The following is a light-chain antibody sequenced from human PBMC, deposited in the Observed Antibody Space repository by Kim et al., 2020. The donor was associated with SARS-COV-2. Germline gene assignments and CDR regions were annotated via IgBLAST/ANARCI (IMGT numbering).Light chain of an antibody. J-gene: IGKJ2*01. V-gene: IGKV1-5*03. CDR1: QDIETW. CDR2: KAS. Sequence: SASVGDRVTITCRASQDIETWLAWYQQKPGKAPKLLIYKASRLNSGVPSRFSGSGSVTEFTLTISGLQPDDFAMYYCQHYNSYPYTFGQGTKLEI. CDR3: QHYNSYPYT.